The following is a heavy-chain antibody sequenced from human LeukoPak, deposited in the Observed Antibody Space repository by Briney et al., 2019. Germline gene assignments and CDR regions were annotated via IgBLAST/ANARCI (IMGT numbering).Heavy chain of an antibody. V-gene: IGHV3-66*01. D-gene: IGHD6-13*01. J-gene: IGHJ3*02. Sequence: GGSLRLSCAASGFSFGSHPMNWVRQAPGKGLEWVSVIYSGGSTYYADSVKGRFTISRDNSKNTLYLQMNSLRAEDTAVYYCARVQYSSSSRRDAFDIWGQGTMVTVSS. CDR3: ARVQYSSSSRRDAFDI. CDR2: IYSGGST. CDR1: GFSFGSHP.